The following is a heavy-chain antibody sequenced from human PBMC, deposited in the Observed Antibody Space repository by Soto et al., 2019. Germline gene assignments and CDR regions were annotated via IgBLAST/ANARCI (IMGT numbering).Heavy chain of an antibody. J-gene: IGHJ4*02. CDR1: GGTFSSYT. V-gene: IGHV1-69*04. CDR3: ARDPGAERAFDY. CDR2: IIPILGIA. Sequence: ASVKVSCKASGGTFSSYTISWVRQAHGQGLEWMGRIIPILGIANYAQKFQGRVTITADKSTSTAYMELSSLRSEDTAVYYCARDPGAERAFDYWGQGTLVTVSS. D-gene: IGHD1-1*01.